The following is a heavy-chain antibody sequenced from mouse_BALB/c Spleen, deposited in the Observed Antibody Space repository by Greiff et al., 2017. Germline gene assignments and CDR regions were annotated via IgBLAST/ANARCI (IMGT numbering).Heavy chain of an antibody. CDR2: IDPENGNT. J-gene: IGHJ2*01. Sequence: EVKLQESGAELVRPGALVKLSCKASGFNIKDYYMHWVKQRPEQGLEWIGWIDPENGNTIYDPKFQGKASITADTSSNTAYLQLSSLTSEDTAVYYCARKGSRDYWGQGTTLTVSS. CDR3: ARKGSRDY. CDR1: GFNIKDYY. V-gene: IGHV14-1*02.